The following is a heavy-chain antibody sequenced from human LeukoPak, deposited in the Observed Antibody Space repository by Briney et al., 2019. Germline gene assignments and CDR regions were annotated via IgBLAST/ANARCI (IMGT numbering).Heavy chain of an antibody. D-gene: IGHD3-3*01. CDR1: GFTFSSYA. Sequence: GGSLRLSCAASGFTFSSYAMSWVRQAPGKGLEWVSAISGSGGSTYYADSVKGRFTISRDNSKNTLYLQMNSLRAEDTAVYYCAKDEGIRFLEWLLAPTYGMDVWGQGTTVTVSS. CDR3: AKDEGIRFLEWLLAPTYGMDV. V-gene: IGHV3-23*01. CDR2: ISGSGGST. J-gene: IGHJ6*02.